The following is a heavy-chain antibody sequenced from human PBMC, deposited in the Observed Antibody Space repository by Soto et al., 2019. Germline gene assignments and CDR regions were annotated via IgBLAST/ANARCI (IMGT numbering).Heavy chain of an antibody. J-gene: IGHJ6*02. CDR1: GFNFDDHV. Sequence: PGGSLRLSCVASGFNFDDHVMHWVRQVPGKGLEWVGHINWDGYSIGYGDSVRGRFSISRDDAKNTLYLQMNSLRPEDTALYFCARSWSGSTSGRVDVWGQGTTVTVSS. D-gene: IGHD3-3*01. CDR3: ARSWSGSTSGRVDV. V-gene: IGHV3-9*01. CDR2: INWDGYSI.